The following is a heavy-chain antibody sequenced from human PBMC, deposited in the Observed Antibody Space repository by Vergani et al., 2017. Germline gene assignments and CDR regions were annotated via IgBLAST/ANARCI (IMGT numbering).Heavy chain of an antibody. D-gene: IGHD3-22*01. J-gene: IGHJ4*02. CDR2: INPSGGST. V-gene: IGHV1-46*01. CDR3: ARGYSTYYYDSSGYLANYFDY. CDR1: GYTFTSYY. Sequence: QVQLVQSGAEVKKPGASVKVSCKASGYTFTSYYMHWVRQAPGQGLEWMGIINPSGGSTSYAQKFQGRVTMTRDTSTSTVYMELSSLRSEDTAVSYCARGYSTYYYDSSGYLANYFDYWGQGTLVTVSS.